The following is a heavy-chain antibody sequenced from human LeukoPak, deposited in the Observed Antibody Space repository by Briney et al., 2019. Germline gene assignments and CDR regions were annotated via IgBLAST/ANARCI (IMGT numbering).Heavy chain of an antibody. V-gene: IGHV1-8*01. CDR2: MNPNSGNT. CDR1: GYTFTSYD. D-gene: IGHD3-10*01. Sequence: ASVKVSCKASGYTFTSYDINWVRQATGQRLEWMGWMNPNSGNTGYAQKFQGRVTMTRNTSISTAYMELSSLRSEDTAVYYCARGYGSGSHLGLTDFDYWGQGTLVTVSS. J-gene: IGHJ4*02. CDR3: ARGYGSGSHLGLTDFDY.